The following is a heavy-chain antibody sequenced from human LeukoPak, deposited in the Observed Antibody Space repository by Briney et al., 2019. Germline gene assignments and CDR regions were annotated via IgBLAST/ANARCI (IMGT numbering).Heavy chain of an antibody. CDR3: ARGQPITVPYIVGATGGWFDP. V-gene: IGHV4-59*01. J-gene: IGHJ5*02. Sequence: SETLSLTCTVSGDSMSYYYWSWIRQYPGRGLEWIGYIYYSGTTNYNPSLKSRVTISVDTSKKQFSLKLSSVTAADTAVYYCARGQPITVPYIVGATGGWFDPWGQGTLVTVSS. CDR2: IYYSGTT. CDR1: GDSMSYYY. D-gene: IGHD1-26*01.